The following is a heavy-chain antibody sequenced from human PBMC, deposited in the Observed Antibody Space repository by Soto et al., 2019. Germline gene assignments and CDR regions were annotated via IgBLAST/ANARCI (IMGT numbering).Heavy chain of an antibody. J-gene: IGHJ6*02. V-gene: IGHV6-1*01. CDR3: ARADFPRYSSSWYSYYYYGMDV. D-gene: IGHD6-13*01. CDR1: GDSVSSNSAA. CDR2: TYYRSKWYN. Sequence: SQTLSLTCAISGDSVSSNSAAWNWSRQSPSRGLEWLGRTYYRSKWYNDYAVSVKSRITINPDTSKNQFSLQLNSLTPEDTAVYYCARADFPRYSSSWYSYYYYGMDVWGQGTTVTVSS.